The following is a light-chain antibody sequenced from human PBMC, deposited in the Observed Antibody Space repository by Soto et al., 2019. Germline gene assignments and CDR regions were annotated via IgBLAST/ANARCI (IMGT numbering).Light chain of an antibody. CDR1: SSNIGAAYA. CDR2: GNS. CDR3: QSYDSSLSGSV. V-gene: IGLV1-40*01. J-gene: IGLJ3*02. Sequence: QSVLTQPPSVSGAPGQRVTISCTGSSSNIGAAYAVHWYQQLPGTAPKLLIYGNSNRPSGVPDRFSGSKSGTSASLAITGLQVEDEADYYCQSYDSSLSGSVFGGGTKVTVL.